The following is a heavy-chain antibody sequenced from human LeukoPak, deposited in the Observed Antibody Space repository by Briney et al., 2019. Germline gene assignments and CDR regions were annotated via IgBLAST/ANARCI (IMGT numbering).Heavy chain of an antibody. CDR2: INEDGSRT. D-gene: IGHD3-3*01. CDR1: GFTFSNYW. J-gene: IGHJ4*02. Sequence: GGSLRLSCAGSGFTFSNYWVHWVRQAPGKGLVWVSRINEDGSRTDYADFVKGRFTISRDNAKNTLSLQMNSLRAEDTAVYYCARDYDPWSGFFDYWGQGTLVTVSS. V-gene: IGHV3-74*01. CDR3: ARDYDPWSGFFDY.